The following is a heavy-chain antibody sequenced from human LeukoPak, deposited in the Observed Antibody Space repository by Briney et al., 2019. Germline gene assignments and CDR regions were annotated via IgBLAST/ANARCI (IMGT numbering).Heavy chain of an antibody. CDR3: ARDQAQLDYDILTGYPGDAFDI. J-gene: IGHJ3*02. CDR1: GYTFTSYG. D-gene: IGHD3-9*01. CDR2: ISAYNGNT. Sequence: VASVKVSCKASGYTFTSYGISWVRQAPGQGLEWMGWISAYNGNTNYAQKLQGRVTMTTDTSTSTAYMELNSLRAEDTAVYYCARDQAQLDYDILTGYPGDAFDIWGQGTMVTVSS. V-gene: IGHV1-18*01.